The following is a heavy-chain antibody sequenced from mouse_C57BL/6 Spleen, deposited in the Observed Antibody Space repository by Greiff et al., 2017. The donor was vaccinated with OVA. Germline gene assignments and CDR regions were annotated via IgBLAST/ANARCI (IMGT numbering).Heavy chain of an antibody. D-gene: IGHD2-1*01. CDR2: INPSTGGT. V-gene: IGHV1-42*01. CDR1: GYSFTGYY. Sequence: VHVKQSGPELVKPGASVKISCKASGYSFTGYYMNWVKQSPEKSLEWIGEINPSTGGTTYNQKFKAKATLTVDKSSSTAYMQLKSLTSEDSAVYYCARRIYYGNYDWYFDVWGTGTTVTVSS. J-gene: IGHJ1*03. CDR3: ARRIYYGNYDWYFDV.